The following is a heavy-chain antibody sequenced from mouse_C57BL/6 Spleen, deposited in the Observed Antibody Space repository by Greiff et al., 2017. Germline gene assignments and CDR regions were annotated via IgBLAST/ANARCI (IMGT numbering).Heavy chain of an antibody. CDR1: GYTFTSYW. V-gene: IGHV1-64*01. CDR2: IHPNSGST. CDR3: ARRAVLATDYAMDY. J-gene: IGHJ4*01. Sequence: QVQLQQPGAELVKPGASVKLSCKASGYTFTSYWMHWVKQRPGQGLEWIGMIHPNSGSTNYNEKFKSKATLTVDKSASTAYMQISSLTSEDSAVYYGARRAVLATDYAMDYWGQGTSVTVSS. D-gene: IGHD1-1*01.